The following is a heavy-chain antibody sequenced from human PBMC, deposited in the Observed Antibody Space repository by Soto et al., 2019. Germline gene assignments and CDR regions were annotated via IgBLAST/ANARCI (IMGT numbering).Heavy chain of an antibody. CDR3: ARDKDSSSSFDY. J-gene: IGHJ4*02. Sequence: GGSLRLSCAASGFTFSSYSMNWVSQAPGKGLEWVSSISSSSSYIYYADSVKGRFTISRDNAKNSLYLQMNSLRAEDTAVYYCARDKDSSSSFDYWGQGTLVTVSS. V-gene: IGHV3-21*01. D-gene: IGHD6-6*01. CDR1: GFTFSSYS. CDR2: ISSSSSYI.